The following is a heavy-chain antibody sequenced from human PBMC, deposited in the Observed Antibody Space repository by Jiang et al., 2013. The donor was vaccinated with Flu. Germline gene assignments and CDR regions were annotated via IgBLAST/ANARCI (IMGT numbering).Heavy chain of an antibody. CDR2: IIPIFGTA. V-gene: IGHV1-69*01. Sequence: VQLVESGAEVKKPGSSVKVSCKASGSTFSSYAISWVRQAPGQGLEWMGGIIPIFGTANYAQKFQGRVTITADESTSTAYMELSSLRSEDTAVYYCARRQQQPGYYYYGMDVWGQGTTVT. CDR3: ARRQQQPGYYYYGMDV. D-gene: IGHD6-13*01. CDR1: GSTFSSYA. J-gene: IGHJ6*02.